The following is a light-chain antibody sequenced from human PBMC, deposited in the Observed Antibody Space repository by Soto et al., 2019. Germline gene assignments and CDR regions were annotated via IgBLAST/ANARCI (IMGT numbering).Light chain of an antibody. Sequence: QSALTQPASVSGSPGQSITISSTGTSSDVGGYNYLSWYQQNPGKAPKVMIYEVSNRPSGVSNRFSGSKSGNTASLTISGLQAEDEADYYCSSYTTSGTPVFGGGTKLTVL. J-gene: IGLJ3*02. V-gene: IGLV2-14*01. CDR2: EVS. CDR3: SSYTTSGTPV. CDR1: SSDVGGYNY.